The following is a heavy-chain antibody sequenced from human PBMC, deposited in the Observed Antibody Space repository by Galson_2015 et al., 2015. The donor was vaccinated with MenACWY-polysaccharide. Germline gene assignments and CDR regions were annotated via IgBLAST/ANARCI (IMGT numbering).Heavy chain of an antibody. CDR3: AKDRPLRGLSVFYYGMDV. CDR1: GFTFSDYA. D-gene: IGHD3-10*01. Sequence: SLRLSCAVSGFTFSDYAIHWVRQAPGKGLEWLAVISYDGSNKYYLDSVRGRFTGSRDNSQGMVYLHMNSLRGEDTAVYFCAKDRPLRGLSVFYYGMDVWGRGTTVIVSS. J-gene: IGHJ6*02. V-gene: IGHV3-30*18. CDR2: ISYDGSNK.